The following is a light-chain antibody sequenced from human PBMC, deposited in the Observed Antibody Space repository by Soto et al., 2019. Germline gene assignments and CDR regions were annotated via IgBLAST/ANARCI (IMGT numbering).Light chain of an antibody. CDR1: QSVLYSSNNKNY. CDR2: WAS. J-gene: IGKJ2*01. CDR3: QQYYSTPPYT. Sequence: DIVMTQSPDYLAVSLGERATINCKSSQSVLYSSNNKNYFAWYQQKPGQPPKLLIYWASTRESGVPDRFSGSGSGTDFTLTISSLQAEDVAVYYCQQYYSTPPYTLGQGTNLDIK. V-gene: IGKV4-1*01.